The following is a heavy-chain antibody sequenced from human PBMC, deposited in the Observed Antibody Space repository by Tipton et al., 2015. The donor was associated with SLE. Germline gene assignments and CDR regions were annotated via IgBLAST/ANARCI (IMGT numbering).Heavy chain of an antibody. Sequence: TLSLTCTVSSASISSYYWSWIRQPPGKGLEWIGYIYYSGSTNYNPSLKSRVTISVDTSKNQFSLKLSSVTAADTAVYYCARGYQLPLGPYYYYYMDVWGKGTTVTVSS. V-gene: IGHV4-59*01. J-gene: IGHJ6*03. CDR1: SASISSYY. CDR3: ARGYQLPLGPYYYYYMDV. D-gene: IGHD2-2*01. CDR2: IYYSGST.